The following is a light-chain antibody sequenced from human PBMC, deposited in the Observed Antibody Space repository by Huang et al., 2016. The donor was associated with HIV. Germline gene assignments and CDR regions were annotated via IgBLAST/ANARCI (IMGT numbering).Light chain of an antibody. J-gene: IGKJ4*01. CDR2: DAA. Sequence: EIVLPQSPATLSLSPGERAPLSCRASQSVTPVLAWYQQKPGQAPRLLIYDAANRATGIPARFSGSGSGTDFTLTISSLEPEDFAVYYCQQRSNRPLTFGGGTKVEIK. CDR3: QQRSNRPLT. CDR1: QSVTPV. V-gene: IGKV3-11*01.